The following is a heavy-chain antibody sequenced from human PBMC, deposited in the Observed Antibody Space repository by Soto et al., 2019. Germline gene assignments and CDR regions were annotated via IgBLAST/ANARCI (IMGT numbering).Heavy chain of an antibody. Sequence: QVHLVQSGAEVKKPGASVKVSCKGSGYAFTTYGITWVRQAPGQGLEWMGWISAHNGNTNYAQKLQGRVTVTRDTSTSTAYMALRSLRSVYTAVYYCARGRDGDYWGQGALVTVSS. V-gene: IGHV1-18*01. J-gene: IGHJ4*02. CDR1: GYAFTTYG. CDR2: ISAHNGNT. CDR3: ARGRDGDY. D-gene: IGHD6-6*01.